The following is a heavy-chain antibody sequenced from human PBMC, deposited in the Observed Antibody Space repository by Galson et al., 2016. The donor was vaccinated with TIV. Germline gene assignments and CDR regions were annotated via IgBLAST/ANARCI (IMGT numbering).Heavy chain of an antibody. CDR2: IDPEDGQT. CDR1: GYTFTDYY. J-gene: IGHJ6*02. V-gene: IGHV1-69-2*01. D-gene: IGHD2-8*01. CDR3: TTVRLRGSGGMDV. Sequence: SCKVSGYTFTDYYMHWMQQTPGKGFEWMGHIDPEDGQTKYAARFQGRITMTADTSTDTAYLELSSLRSEDTAIYYCTTVRLRGSGGMDVWGQGTTVIVSS.